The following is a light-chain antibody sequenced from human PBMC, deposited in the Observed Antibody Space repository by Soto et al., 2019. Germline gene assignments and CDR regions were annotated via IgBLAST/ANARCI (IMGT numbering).Light chain of an antibody. V-gene: IGLV1-40*01. J-gene: IGLJ1*01. CDR2: GNV. CDR3: QAYDTSLRGVV. CDR1: SSNIGADYD. Sequence: QSVLTQPPSVSGAPGQRITISFTGSSSNIGADYDVHWYQQFPGTAPKLLIDGNVDRPSGVPDRFSASKSGTSASLAITGLQAEDEADYYCQAYDTSLRGVVFGTGTKLTVL.